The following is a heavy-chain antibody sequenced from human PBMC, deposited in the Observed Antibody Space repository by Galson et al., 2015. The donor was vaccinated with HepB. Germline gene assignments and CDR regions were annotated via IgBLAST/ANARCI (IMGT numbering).Heavy chain of an antibody. CDR1: GFTFSSYS. Sequence: SLRLSCAASGFTFSSYSMNWVRKAPGKGLEWVSYISSSSSTIYYADSVKGRFTISRDNAKNSLYLQMNSLRAEDTAVYYCARLRDYDAFEIWGQGTMVTVSS. J-gene: IGHJ3*02. V-gene: IGHV3-48*01. D-gene: IGHD4-17*01. CDR3: ARLRDYDAFEI. CDR2: ISSSSSTI.